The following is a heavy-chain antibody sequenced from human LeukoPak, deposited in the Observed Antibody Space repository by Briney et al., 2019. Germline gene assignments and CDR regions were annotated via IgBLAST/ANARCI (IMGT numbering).Heavy chain of an antibody. CDR3: ARGYGYYFDY. Sequence: SQTLSLTFAISGDSVSSNSAAWNWIRQSPSRGLEWLGRTYYRAKWYNDYAVSVKSRITINPDTSENHFSLQLNPVTPEDTAVYYCARGYGYYFDYWGQGTLVTVSS. CDR2: TYYRAKWYN. V-gene: IGHV6-1*01. D-gene: IGHD5-18*01. CDR1: GDSVSSNSAA. J-gene: IGHJ4*02.